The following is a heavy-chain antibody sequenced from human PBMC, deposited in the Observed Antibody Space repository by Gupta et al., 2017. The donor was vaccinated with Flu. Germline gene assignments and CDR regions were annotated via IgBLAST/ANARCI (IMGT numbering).Heavy chain of an antibody. J-gene: IGHJ4*02. Sequence: FSSYSMNWVRQAPGKGLEWVSSISSSSSYIYYADAVKGRFTISRDNAKNSLYLQMKRLRAEDTAVYYCARGTGSGNYYVVYWGQGTLVTVSS. D-gene: IGHD2-8*02. CDR1: FSSYS. CDR3: ARGTGSGNYYVVY. V-gene: IGHV3-21*01. CDR2: ISSSSSYI.